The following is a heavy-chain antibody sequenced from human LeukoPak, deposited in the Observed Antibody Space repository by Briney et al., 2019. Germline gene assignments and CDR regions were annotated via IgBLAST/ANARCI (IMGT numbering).Heavy chain of an antibody. V-gene: IGHV1-2*02. Sequence: ASVKVSCKASGYTFTGYYIHWVRQAPGQGLEWMGWINPNSGGTAYEQKFQGRVTMTRDTSISTVYMELNRLRSDDTAVYYCATDWLLRYDYWGQGTLVTVSS. CDR3: ATDWLLRYDY. CDR1: GYTFTGYY. CDR2: INPNSGGT. J-gene: IGHJ4*02. D-gene: IGHD3-9*01.